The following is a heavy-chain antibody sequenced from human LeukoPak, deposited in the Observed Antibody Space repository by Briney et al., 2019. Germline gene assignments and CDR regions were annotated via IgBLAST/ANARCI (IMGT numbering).Heavy chain of an antibody. CDR3: ARSRLGYSNFDF. V-gene: IGHV3-53*01. CDR2: IYGGGGT. J-gene: IGHJ4*02. CDR1: EFSVTSNY. D-gene: IGHD4-11*01. Sequence: GGSLRLSCAASEFSVTSNYMHWVRQAPGKGLEWVSVIYGGGGTDYADSVKGRLTISRDTSTNTVYLQMNSLRAEDTAVYYCARSRLGYSNFDFWGQGALVTVSS.